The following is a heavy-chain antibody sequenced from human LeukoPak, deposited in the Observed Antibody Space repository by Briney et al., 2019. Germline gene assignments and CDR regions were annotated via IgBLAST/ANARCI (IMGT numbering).Heavy chain of an antibody. CDR3: ARDSQEGSSYDY. CDR1: GGSISSYY. J-gene: IGHJ4*02. Sequence: SETLSLTCTVSGGSISSYYWSWIRQPPGKGLEWIGYIYYSGSTNYNPSLKSRVTISVATSKNQFSLKLSSVTAADTAVYYCARDSQEGSSYDYWGQGTLVTVSS. V-gene: IGHV4-59*01. CDR2: IYYSGST. D-gene: IGHD6-13*01.